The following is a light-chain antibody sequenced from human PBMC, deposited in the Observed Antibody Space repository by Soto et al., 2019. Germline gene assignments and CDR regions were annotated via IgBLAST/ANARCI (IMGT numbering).Light chain of an antibody. Sequence: EIVLTQSPVTLSLSPGERATLSCRASQSVSSFLAWYQQKPGQAPRLLIYDASNRATGIPARFSGSGSGTDFTLTISSLEPEDFALYYCQQRSSWPRTFGQGTKVDIK. V-gene: IGKV3-11*01. CDR2: DAS. J-gene: IGKJ1*01. CDR1: QSVSSF. CDR3: QQRSSWPRT.